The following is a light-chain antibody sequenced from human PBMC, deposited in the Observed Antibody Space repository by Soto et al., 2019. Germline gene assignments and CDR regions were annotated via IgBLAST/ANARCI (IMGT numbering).Light chain of an antibody. CDR1: QSLVHSDGNTY. J-gene: IGKJ4*01. V-gene: IGKV2-24*01. CDR3: MQPTQFPLT. CDR2: EVS. Sequence: DIVLTQTPLSSPVTLGQPASISCRSSQSLVHSDGNTYLNWLQQRPGQPPRLLIYEVSNRFSGVPDRFSGRGARTDFTMEISRVEAEDVGVYYCMQPTQFPLTFRGGTKVEIK.